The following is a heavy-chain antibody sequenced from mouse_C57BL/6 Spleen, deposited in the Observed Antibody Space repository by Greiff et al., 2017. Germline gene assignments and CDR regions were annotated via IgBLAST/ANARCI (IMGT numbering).Heavy chain of an antibody. V-gene: IGHV3-6*01. CDR3: ARGGYYGNYRKAMDY. J-gene: IGHJ4*01. CDR1: GYSITSGYY. CDR2: ISYDGSN. Sequence: ESGPGLVKPSQSLSLTCSVTGYSITSGYYWNWIRQFPGNKLEWMGYISYDGSNNYNPSLKNRISITRDTSKNQFFLKLNSVTTEDTATYYCARGGYYGNYRKAMDYWGQGTSVTVSS. D-gene: IGHD2-1*01.